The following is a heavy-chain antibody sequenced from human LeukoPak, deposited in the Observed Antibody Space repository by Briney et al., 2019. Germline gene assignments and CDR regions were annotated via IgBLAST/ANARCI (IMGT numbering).Heavy chain of an antibody. CDR3: AKDRLRWSPSSFDY. CDR1: GFTFSSYG. CDR2: ISYDGSNK. D-gene: IGHD4-23*01. J-gene: IGHJ4*02. V-gene: IGHV3-30*18. Sequence: GGSLRLSCAASGFTFSSYGMHWVRQAPGKGLEWVAVISYDGSNKYYADSVKGRFTISRDNSKNTLYLQMNSLRAEDTAVYYCAKDRLRWSPSSFDYWGQGTLVTVSS.